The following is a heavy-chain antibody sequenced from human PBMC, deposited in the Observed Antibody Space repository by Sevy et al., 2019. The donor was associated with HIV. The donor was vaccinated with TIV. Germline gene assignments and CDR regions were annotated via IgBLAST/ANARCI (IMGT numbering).Heavy chain of an antibody. J-gene: IGHJ3*02. CDR3: ARHCPGRGCSHAFDI. CDR1: GGSFSGYY. Sequence: SETLSLTCAVYGGSFSGYYWSWIRQPPGKGLEWIGEITHSGGTNYNPSLKSRVTISVDTSKNQFSLRLNSVTAADTAVFYCARHCPGRGCSHAFDIWGHGTMVTVSS. CDR2: ITHSGGT. D-gene: IGHD2-8*02. V-gene: IGHV4-34*01.